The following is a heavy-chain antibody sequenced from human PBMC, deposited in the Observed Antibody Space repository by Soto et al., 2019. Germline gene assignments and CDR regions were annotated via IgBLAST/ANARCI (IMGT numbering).Heavy chain of an antibody. CDR2: IYNSGGT. V-gene: IGHV4-31*03. CDR1: GDSIGRGGCS. J-gene: IGHJ5*02. D-gene: IGHD1-1*01. Sequence: PSETLSLTCTVSGDSIGRGGCSWNWIRQRPGKGLEWIADIYNSGGTNYNPSLKGRVTISMDTAKNQFSLKLTSVTAADTAVYYCARDASDEAFSNFDWLDTWGQGTPVTVSS. CDR3: ARDASDEAFSNFDWLDT.